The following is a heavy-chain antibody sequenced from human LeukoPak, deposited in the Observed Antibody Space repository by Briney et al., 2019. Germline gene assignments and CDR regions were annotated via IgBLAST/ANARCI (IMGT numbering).Heavy chain of an antibody. J-gene: IGHJ4*02. CDR1: GFTFSNYA. D-gene: IGHD3-9*01. CDR2: ISNSGGHT. Sequence: GGSLRLSCAASGFTFSNYAMNWVRQAPGKGLEWVSIISNSGGHTYYADSVKGRFTISRDNSKNTVHLQMNSLRAEDTAVYYCARDRTYYDILTGPMPGYDYWGQGTLVTVSS. CDR3: ARDRTYYDILTGPMPGYDY. V-gene: IGHV3-23*01.